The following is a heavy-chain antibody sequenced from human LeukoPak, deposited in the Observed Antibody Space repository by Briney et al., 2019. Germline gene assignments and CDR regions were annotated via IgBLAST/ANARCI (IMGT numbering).Heavy chain of an antibody. J-gene: IGHJ4*02. V-gene: IGHV1-2*02. Sequence: ASVKVSCKASGYPFTGYYIHWVRPAPGQGLGRMGWINPNSGGTNYAQKFQGRVTMTSDTSTTTAYMDLSRLTSDDTAVYYCAREISDYASAYWGQGTLVTVSS. CDR2: INPNSGGT. D-gene: IGHD4-17*01. CDR1: GYPFTGYY. CDR3: AREISDYASAY.